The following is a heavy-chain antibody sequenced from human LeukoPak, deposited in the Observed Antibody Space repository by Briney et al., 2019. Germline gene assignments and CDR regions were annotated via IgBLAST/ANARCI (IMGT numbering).Heavy chain of an antibody. Sequence: GGSLRLSCAASGFTFSTSAMNGVRQVPGKGLEWVSSIDYDSSHIYYAASVRGRFTISRDNARNSVYLQMDSLRVEDTAVYYCTRDPLRYLRVGHYDYWGQGTLVAVSS. V-gene: IGHV3-21*01. J-gene: IGHJ4*02. D-gene: IGHD3-9*01. CDR1: GFTFSTSA. CDR3: TRDPLRYLRVGHYDY. CDR2: IDYDSSHI.